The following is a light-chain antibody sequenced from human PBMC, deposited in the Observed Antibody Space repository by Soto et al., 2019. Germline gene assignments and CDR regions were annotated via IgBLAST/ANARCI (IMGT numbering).Light chain of an antibody. CDR1: NREVVSSNL. Sequence: QSVLTQPASVSGAPGQSIPISSTGTNREVVSSNLVSWYQQHPHRAPKLIIYEGARRPSGVSGRFSASMSGNTASLRISGLQAEDEADYYCCSFAPFTTSYVFGTGTKVTVL. CDR3: CSFAPFTTSYV. J-gene: IGLJ1*01. V-gene: IGLV2-23*01. CDR2: EGA.